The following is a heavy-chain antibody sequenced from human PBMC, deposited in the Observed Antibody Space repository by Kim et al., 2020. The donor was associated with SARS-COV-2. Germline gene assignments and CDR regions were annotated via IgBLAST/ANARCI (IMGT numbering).Heavy chain of an antibody. J-gene: IGHJ4*02. V-gene: IGHV3-30*18. D-gene: IGHD3-22*01. Sequence: GGSLRLSCAASGFTFSGYGMHWVRQAPGKGLEWVAVISYDEINKYYADFVKGRFTISRDNSKNTLFLQMNSLRAEDTAVYYCAKGRSSAYYNLLDYWGQGTLVTVSS. CDR3: AKGRSSAYYNLLDY. CDR2: ISYDEINK. CDR1: GFTFSGYG.